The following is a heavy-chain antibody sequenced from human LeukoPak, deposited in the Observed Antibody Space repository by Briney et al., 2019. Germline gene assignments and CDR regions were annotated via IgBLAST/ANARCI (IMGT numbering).Heavy chain of an antibody. D-gene: IGHD3-3*01. Sequence: GESLNISCKGSGYTFTTHWIGWVRQMPGKGLEWMGIIYPGDSDTRYSPSFQGQVTISADKSISTAYLQWSSLKASDTAMYYCARLRFLEWPLDYWGQGTLVTVSS. CDR3: ARLRFLEWPLDY. CDR2: IYPGDSDT. V-gene: IGHV5-51*01. J-gene: IGHJ4*02. CDR1: GYTFTTHW.